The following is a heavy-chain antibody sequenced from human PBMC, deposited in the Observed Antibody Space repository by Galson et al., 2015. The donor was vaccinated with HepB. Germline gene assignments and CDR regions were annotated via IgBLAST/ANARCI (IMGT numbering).Heavy chain of an antibody. CDR2: ISSSSSYI. CDR1: GFTFSGYN. J-gene: IGHJ4*02. CDR3: ARDPPLGTPFDY. D-gene: IGHD7-27*01. V-gene: IGHV3-21*01. Sequence: SLRLSCAASGFTFSGYNMNWVRQAPGKGLEWVSSISSSSSYIYYADSVKGRFTISRDNAKNSLYLQMNSLRAEDTAVYYCARDPPLGTPFDYWGQGTLVTVSS.